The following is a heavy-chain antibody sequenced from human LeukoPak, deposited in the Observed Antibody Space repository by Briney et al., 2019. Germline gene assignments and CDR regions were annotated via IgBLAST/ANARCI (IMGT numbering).Heavy chain of an antibody. CDR3: AKRGVVIRVILVGFHKEAYYFES. Sequence: LTGGSLRLSCAVSGITLSNYGMSWVRQAPGKGLEWVAGISDSGGSTNYADSVKGRSTISRDNPKNTLYLQMNSLRAEDTAVYFCAKRGVVIRVILVGFHKEAYYFESWGQGALVTVSS. V-gene: IGHV3-23*01. D-gene: IGHD3/OR15-3a*01. CDR2: ISDSGGST. J-gene: IGHJ4*02. CDR1: GITLSNYG.